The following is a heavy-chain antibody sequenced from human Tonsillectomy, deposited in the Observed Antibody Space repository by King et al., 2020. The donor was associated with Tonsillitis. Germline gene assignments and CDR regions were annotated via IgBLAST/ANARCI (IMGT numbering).Heavy chain of an antibody. V-gene: IGHV3-23*04. Sequence: DVQLVQSGGGLVQPGGSLRLSCAASGFTFSSYAMSWVRQAPGKGLEWVSAISGSGGSTYYADSVKGRFTISRDNSKNTLYLQMNSLRAEDTAVNYCAKDYEEGYCSGGSCYSYWGQGTLVTVSS. CDR3: AKDYEEGYCSGGSCYSY. D-gene: IGHD2-15*01. CDR2: ISGSGGST. J-gene: IGHJ4*02. CDR1: GFTFSSYA.